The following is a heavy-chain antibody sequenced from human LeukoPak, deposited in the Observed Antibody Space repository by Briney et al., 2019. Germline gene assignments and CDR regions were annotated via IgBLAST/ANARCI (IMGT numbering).Heavy chain of an antibody. V-gene: IGHV3-23*01. CDR3: AKDYERRWGYSDY. J-gene: IGHJ4*02. D-gene: IGHD5-18*01. CDR2: ISGSGGST. CDR1: GFTFSGYA. Sequence: GGSLRLSCAASGFTFSGYAMSWVRQAPGKGLEWVSAISGSGGSTYYADSVKGRFTISRDNSKNTLYLQMNSLRAEDTAVYYCAKDYERRWGYSDYWGQGTLVTVSS.